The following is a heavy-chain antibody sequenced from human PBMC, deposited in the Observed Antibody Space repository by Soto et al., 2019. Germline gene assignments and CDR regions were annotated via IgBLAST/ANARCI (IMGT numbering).Heavy chain of an antibody. CDR2: IYTSGIT. J-gene: IGHJ2*01. V-gene: IGHV4-4*07. D-gene: IGHD3-10*01. CDR3: AKDLESPYYYGSGSYLGWYFDL. CDR1: GGSSSSYF. Sequence: QVQLQESGPGLVKPSETLSLTCTVSGGSSSSYFWSWIRQPAGKGLEWIGRIYTSGITNYNPSLKSRVTMSVDTSKNQFSLNLTSVTAADTAVYYCAKDLESPYYYGSGSYLGWYFDLWGRGTLVTVSS.